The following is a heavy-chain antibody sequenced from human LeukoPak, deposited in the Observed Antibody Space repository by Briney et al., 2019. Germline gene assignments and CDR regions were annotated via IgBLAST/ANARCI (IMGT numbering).Heavy chain of an antibody. J-gene: IGHJ4*02. D-gene: IGHD6-19*01. V-gene: IGHV3-48*03. CDR2: ISSSGSTI. Sequence: GGSLRLSCAASGFTFSSYEMNWVRQAPGRGLEWVSYISSSGSTIYYADSVKGRFTISRDNAKNTLYLQMNSLRAEDTAVYYCATSALAVAGTDWGQGTLVTVSS. CDR1: GFTFSSYE. CDR3: ATSALAVAGTD.